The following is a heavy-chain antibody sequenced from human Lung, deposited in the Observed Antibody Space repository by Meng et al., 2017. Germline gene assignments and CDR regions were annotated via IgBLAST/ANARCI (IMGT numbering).Heavy chain of an antibody. D-gene: IGHD3-10*01. CDR2: LGAHPGDT. J-gene: IGHJ4*02. CDR3: ARGTPGRSYCDY. V-gene: IGHV1-18*01. Sequence: HVQLLQPGAEVKQPGASSKVSCKASDYTFPGYGVCWVRQAPGQGLEWMAWLGAHPGDTSFAPKFLGRVTVTADTATATAYMELRSLRSDDTAVYYCARGTPGRSYCDYWGLGTLVTVSS. CDR1: DYTFPGYG.